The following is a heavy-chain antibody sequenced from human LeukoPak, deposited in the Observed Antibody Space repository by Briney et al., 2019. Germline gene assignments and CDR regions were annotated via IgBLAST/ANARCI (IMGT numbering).Heavy chain of an antibody. D-gene: IGHD1-1*01. CDR2: IRYDGSNK. J-gene: IGHJ4*02. Sequence: GGSLRLSCAASGFTVSSNYMSWVRQAPGKGLEWVTFIRYDGSNKYYADSVKGRFTISRDNSKNTLYLQMNSLRAEDTAVYYCANPTTTGTTLSLSWGQGTLVTVSS. V-gene: IGHV3-30*02. CDR1: GFTVSSNY. CDR3: ANPTTTGTTLSLS.